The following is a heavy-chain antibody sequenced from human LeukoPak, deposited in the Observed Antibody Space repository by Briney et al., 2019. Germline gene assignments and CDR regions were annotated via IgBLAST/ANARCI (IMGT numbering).Heavy chain of an antibody. CDR3: VRGKWGGTYDN. Sequence: TSVKVSCKASGYTFTAYYIHWVRQAPGQGPEWMGTIRPGDNRMSYAQKFQGRVTMTRDMSTTTGYMELSSLRSEDTAFYYCVRGKWGGTYDNWGQGTLVTVSS. V-gene: IGHV1-46*01. CDR1: GYTFTAYY. CDR2: IRPGDNRM. D-gene: IGHD3-16*01. J-gene: IGHJ4*02.